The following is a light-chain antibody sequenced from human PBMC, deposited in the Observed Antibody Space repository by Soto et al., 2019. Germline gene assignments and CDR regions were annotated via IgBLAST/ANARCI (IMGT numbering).Light chain of an antibody. Sequence: QSALTQPASVSGSPGQSITISCTGTSSDFGGYNYVSWYQQYPGKAPKLMIYDVSYRPSGISNRFSGSKSGNTASLTISGLQAEDEADYYCSSYTSISSPLYVFGTGTKLTVL. CDR2: DVS. J-gene: IGLJ1*01. CDR3: SSYTSISSPLYV. CDR1: SSDFGGYNY. V-gene: IGLV2-14*01.